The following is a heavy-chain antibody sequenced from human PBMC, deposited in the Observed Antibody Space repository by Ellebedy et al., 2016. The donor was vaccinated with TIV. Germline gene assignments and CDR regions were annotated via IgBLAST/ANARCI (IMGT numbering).Heavy chain of an antibody. CDR2: INLSGRT. Sequence: GSLRLSCAVYGGSFSGYYWSWIRQPPGKGLEWIGEINLSGRTNYNPSLDKGRVTISVDTSKNQFSLRLSSVTAADTAVYYCAEGRSGWYYFDYWGQGTLVTVSS. CDR1: GGSFSGYY. D-gene: IGHD6-19*01. V-gene: IGHV4-34*01. J-gene: IGHJ4*02. CDR3: AEGRSGWYYFDY.